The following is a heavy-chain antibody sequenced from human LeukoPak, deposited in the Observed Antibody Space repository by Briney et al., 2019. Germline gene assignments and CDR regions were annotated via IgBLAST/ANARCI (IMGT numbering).Heavy chain of an antibody. Sequence: SETLSLTCAVYGGSFSGYYWSWIRQPPGKGLEWIGEINHSGSTNYNPSLKGRVTISVDTSKNQFSLKLSSVTAADTAVYYCARGQWLVRVYYFDYWGQGTLVTVSS. CDR3: ARGQWLVRVYYFDY. J-gene: IGHJ4*02. D-gene: IGHD6-19*01. CDR2: INHSGST. CDR1: GGSFSGYY. V-gene: IGHV4-34*01.